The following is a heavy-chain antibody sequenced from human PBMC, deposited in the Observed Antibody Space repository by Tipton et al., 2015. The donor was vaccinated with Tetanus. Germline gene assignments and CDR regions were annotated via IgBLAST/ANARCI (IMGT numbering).Heavy chain of an antibody. V-gene: IGHV4-31*03. Sequence: TLSLTCTVSGGSISSGGYYWSWIRQHPGKGLEWIGYIYYSGTTYYNPSLKSRVTISVDTSKSQFSLKLSSVTAADTAVYYCVRWDGPDYSGGPRPPTYGMDVWGQGTTVTVSS. J-gene: IGHJ6*02. CDR3: VRWDGPDYSGGPRPPTYGMDV. CDR2: IYYSGTT. CDR1: GGSISSGGYY. D-gene: IGHD1-26*01.